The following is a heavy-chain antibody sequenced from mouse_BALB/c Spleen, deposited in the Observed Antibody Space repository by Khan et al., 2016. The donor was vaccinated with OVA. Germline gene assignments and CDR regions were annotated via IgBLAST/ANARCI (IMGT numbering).Heavy chain of an antibody. CDR1: GFSLTGYG. Sequence: QVQLKESGPGLVAPSQSLSITCTVSGFSLTGYGVNWLRQPPGKGLEWLGMIWGDGSTDYNSALKSRLSISKDNSKSQVFLKMNSLQTDETARYYGAGGTDDYALDAMNYWGQGTSVTVSA. V-gene: IGHV2-6-7*01. CDR2: IWGDGST. J-gene: IGHJ4*01. D-gene: IGHD2-4*01. CDR3: AGGTDDYALDAMNY.